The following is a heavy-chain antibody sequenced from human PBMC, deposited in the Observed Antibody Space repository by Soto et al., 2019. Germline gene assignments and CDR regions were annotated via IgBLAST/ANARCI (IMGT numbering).Heavy chain of an antibody. CDR2: INAGSGNT. D-gene: IGHD2-15*01. Sequence: QVQLVQSGAEVKRPGASVKLSCKASGYTFTKYAIHWVRQAPGQGLEWMGWINAGSGNTKYSQKSQGRVTATRDTSATTVYMDLSSLRFEDTAVYYCARGEGYCSGGVCYRWFDPWGQGSLVTVSS. CDR1: GYTFTKYA. V-gene: IGHV1-3*01. J-gene: IGHJ5*02. CDR3: ARGEGYCSGGVCYRWFDP.